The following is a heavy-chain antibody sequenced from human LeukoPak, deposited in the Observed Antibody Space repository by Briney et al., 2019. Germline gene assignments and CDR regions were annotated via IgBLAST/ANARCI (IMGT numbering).Heavy chain of an antibody. D-gene: IGHD4-11*01. CDR3: ARDGLQGSIL. J-gene: IGHJ4*02. V-gene: IGHV4-59*01. CDR1: GGSISCYY. Sequence: SETLSLTCTVSGGSISCYYGRWIRQPPGKGLGWVGYIYSGGSTSYNPSLKSRVTVSVDKSKNHVSLRLRSVTAVDTAVYYCARDGLQGSILWGQGTLVTVSS. CDR2: IYSGGST.